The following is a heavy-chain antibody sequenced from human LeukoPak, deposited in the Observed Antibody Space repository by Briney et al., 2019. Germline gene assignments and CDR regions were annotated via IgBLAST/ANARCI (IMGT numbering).Heavy chain of an antibody. CDR2: ISYDGSNK. Sequence: GGSLRLSCAASGFTFSSYGMHWVRQAPGKGLEWVAVISYDGSNKYYADSVKGRFTISRDNSKNTLYLQMNSLRAEDTALYYCAKALIDYGTQYYFDYWGQGTLVTVSS. CDR3: AKALIDYGTQYYFDY. CDR1: GFTFSSYG. D-gene: IGHD4/OR15-4a*01. V-gene: IGHV3-30*18. J-gene: IGHJ4*02.